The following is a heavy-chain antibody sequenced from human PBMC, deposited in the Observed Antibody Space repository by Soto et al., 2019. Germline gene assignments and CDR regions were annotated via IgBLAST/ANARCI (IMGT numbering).Heavy chain of an antibody. CDR1: GFTFGSYG. CDR3: ARWSVLDY. CDR2: ISGSGSKT. V-gene: IGHV3-23*01. Sequence: GGSLRLSCAASGFTFGSYGLSWVRQAPGKGLEWVSTISGSGSKTFYADSVKGRFSISRDTSQNTLYLQMNSLRADDTAMYYCARWSVLDYWGQGTRVTVSS. J-gene: IGHJ4*02. D-gene: IGHD3-3*01.